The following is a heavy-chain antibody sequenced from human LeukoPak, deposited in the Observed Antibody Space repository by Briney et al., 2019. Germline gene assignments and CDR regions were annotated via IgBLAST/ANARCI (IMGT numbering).Heavy chain of an antibody. CDR2: ISGSGGST. J-gene: IGHJ3*01. CDR1: EFTFSSYG. Sequence: PGGSLRLSCAASEFTFSSYGMSWVRQAPGKGLEWVSSISGSGGSTQYADSVQGRFAISRDNSKNTLYLQMNSLRVEDTAVYFCARDPNGDYIGTFDVWGRGTMVTVSS. CDR3: ARDPNGDYIGTFDV. V-gene: IGHV3-23*01. D-gene: IGHD4-17*01.